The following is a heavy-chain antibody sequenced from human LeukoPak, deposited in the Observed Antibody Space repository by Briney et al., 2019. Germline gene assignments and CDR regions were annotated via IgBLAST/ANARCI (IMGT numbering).Heavy chain of an antibody. J-gene: IGHJ4*02. D-gene: IGHD3-22*01. Sequence: PGGSLRLPCGASGFTFSTYGMHWVRQAPGKGLEWVAFIRSDGTEKYYVDSVKGRFTIFRDNSKNTLYLQMNSLRPEDTALYFCAKDGDTGGYSYFDYWGQGTLVTVSS. CDR1: GFTFSTYG. CDR3: AKDGDTGGYSYFDY. CDR2: IRSDGTEK. V-gene: IGHV3-30*02.